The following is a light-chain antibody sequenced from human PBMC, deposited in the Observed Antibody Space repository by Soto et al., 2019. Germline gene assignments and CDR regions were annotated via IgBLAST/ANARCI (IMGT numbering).Light chain of an antibody. CDR1: QSVGSY. V-gene: IGKV3-11*01. J-gene: IGKJ1*01. Sequence: EIVLTQSPATLSLSPGERATLSCRASQSVGSYLAWYQQKPGQAPRLLIFDASNRATGIPARFTGSGYGTDFPLPMRSLEPADLAVYYCQHRRNWPLGTYGKGPKVAIK. CDR3: QHRRNWPLGT. CDR2: DAS.